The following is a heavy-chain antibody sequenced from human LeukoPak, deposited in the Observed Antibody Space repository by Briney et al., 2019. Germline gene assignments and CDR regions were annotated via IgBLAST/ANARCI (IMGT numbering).Heavy chain of an antibody. J-gene: IGHJ6*03. CDR3: AKAGDTDYYYYMDV. D-gene: IGHD5-18*01. CDR2: ISGNGGST. V-gene: IGHV3-23*01. CDR1: GLTFSTSG. Sequence: GGSLRLSCTASGLTFSTSGFNWVRQAPGKGLEWVSAISGNGGSTYYADSVKGRFTISRDNSKNTLYLQMNSLRAEDTAVYYCAKAGDTDYYYYMDVWGKGTTVTVSS.